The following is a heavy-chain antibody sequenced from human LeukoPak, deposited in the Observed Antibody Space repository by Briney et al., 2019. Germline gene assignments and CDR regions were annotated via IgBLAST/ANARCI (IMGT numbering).Heavy chain of an antibody. V-gene: IGHV4-34*01. CDR3: ARDLWFGELSGGWFDP. CDR1: GGSFSGYY. D-gene: IGHD3-10*01. CDR2: INHSGST. Sequence: SETLSLTFAVYGGSFSGYYWSWIRQPPGKGLEWIGEINHSGSTNYNPSLKSRVTISVDTSKNQFSLKLSSVTAADTAVYYCARDLWFGELSGGWFDPWGQGTLVTVSS. J-gene: IGHJ5*02.